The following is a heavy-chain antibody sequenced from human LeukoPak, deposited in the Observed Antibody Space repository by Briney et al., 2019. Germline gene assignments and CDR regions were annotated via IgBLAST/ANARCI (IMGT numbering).Heavy chain of an antibody. CDR1: GYTFTSYY. D-gene: IGHD7-27*01. V-gene: IGHV1-8*02. J-gene: IGHJ4*02. CDR2: MNPNSGNT. Sequence: GASVKVSCKASGYTFTSYYMHWVRQATGQGLEWMGWMNPNSGNTGYAQKFQGRVTMTRNTSISTAYMELSSLRSEDTAVYYCARGLGRASWGALGYWGQGTLVTVSS. CDR3: ARGLGRASWGALGY.